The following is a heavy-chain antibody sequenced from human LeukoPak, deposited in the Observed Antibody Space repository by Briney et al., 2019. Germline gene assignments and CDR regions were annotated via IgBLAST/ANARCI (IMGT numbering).Heavy chain of an antibody. J-gene: IGHJ6*03. CDR1: GGSFSSSSYY. D-gene: IGHD3-10*01. Sequence: SETLSLTCAVYGGSFSSSSYYWGWIRQPPGKGLEWIGSIYYSGSTYYNPSLKSRVTISVDTSKNQFSLKLSSVTAADTAVYYCARRKYYGSGSYYAYYYYYMDVWGKGTTVTISS. CDR3: ARRKYYGSGSYYAYYYYYMDV. CDR2: IYYSGST. V-gene: IGHV4-39*07.